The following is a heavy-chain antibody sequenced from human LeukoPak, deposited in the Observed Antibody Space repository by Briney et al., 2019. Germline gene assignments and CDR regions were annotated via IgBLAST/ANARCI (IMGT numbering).Heavy chain of an antibody. Sequence: GGSLRLSCAASGFTFSVYGMHWVRQAPGKGLEWVAVISYDGSDQYYADSVKGRFTISRDNSKNTLYLQMNSLRAEDTAVYYCARSGYGSENKGYFDYWGRGTPVTVSS. V-gene: IGHV3-30*03. CDR1: GFTFSVYG. D-gene: IGHD3-10*01. CDR2: ISYDGSDQ. J-gene: IGHJ4*02. CDR3: ARSGYGSENKGYFDY.